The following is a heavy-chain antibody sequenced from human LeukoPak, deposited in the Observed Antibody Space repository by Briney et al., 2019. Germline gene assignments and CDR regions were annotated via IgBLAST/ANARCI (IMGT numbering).Heavy chain of an antibody. J-gene: IGHJ6*03. Sequence: GASVKVSCKASGGTFSSYAISWVRQAPGQGLEWMGGIIPIFGTANYAQKFQGRVTITADESTSTAYMELSSLRSEDTAVYHCARGPVEMATGLYYYYYMDVWGKGTTVTVSS. CDR1: GGTFSSYA. CDR2: IIPIFGTA. D-gene: IGHD5-24*01. CDR3: ARGPVEMATGLYYYYYMDV. V-gene: IGHV1-69*01.